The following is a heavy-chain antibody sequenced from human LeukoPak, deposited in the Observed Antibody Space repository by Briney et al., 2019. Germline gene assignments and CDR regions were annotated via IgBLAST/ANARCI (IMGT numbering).Heavy chain of an antibody. Sequence: GGSLRLSCAASGFTFSSHAMSWVRQAPGKGLEWLSVIHRGGNTYYADSVKGRFTISRDSSKNTVFLQMDSLRAEDTAVYYCARDPGYGLGVDYGDYWGQGTLVTVSS. CDR3: ARDPGYGLGVDYGDY. V-gene: IGHV3-66*01. CDR1: GFTFSSHA. D-gene: IGHD3-10*01. CDR2: IHRGGNT. J-gene: IGHJ4*02.